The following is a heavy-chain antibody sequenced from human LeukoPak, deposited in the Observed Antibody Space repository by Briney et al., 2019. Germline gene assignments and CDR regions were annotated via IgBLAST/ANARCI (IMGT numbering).Heavy chain of an antibody. Sequence: GGSLRLSCAASGFTFSTYGMHWVRQAPGKGLEWVAVISYDGSNEYYADSVKGRFTITRDNTRNSLFLQMYSLRAEDTAVYFCAREDGYCSGGNCYSYFDSWGQGTLVTVSS. CDR2: ISYDGSNE. D-gene: IGHD2-15*01. V-gene: IGHV3-30*03. J-gene: IGHJ4*02. CDR1: GFTFSTYG. CDR3: AREDGYCSGGNCYSYFDS.